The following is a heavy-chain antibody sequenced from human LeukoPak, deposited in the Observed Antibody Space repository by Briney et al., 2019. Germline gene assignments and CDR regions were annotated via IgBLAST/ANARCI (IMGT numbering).Heavy chain of an antibody. V-gene: IGHV1-8*03. CDR3: ARDTSGQTRADDAFDF. CDR1: GYTFFSHD. D-gene: IGHD6-19*01. CDR2: MNPKSGNT. J-gene: IGHJ3*01. Sequence: ASVKVSCKASGYTFFSHDINWVRQATGQGLEWMGWMNPKSGNTGYAQKFQARITISRDTSRNTAYMELNSLISEDTAVYFCARDTSGQTRADDAFDFWGQGTMVTVSS.